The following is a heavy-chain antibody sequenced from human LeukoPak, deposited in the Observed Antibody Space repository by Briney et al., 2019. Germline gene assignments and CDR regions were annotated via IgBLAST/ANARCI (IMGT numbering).Heavy chain of an antibody. Sequence: SETLSLTCTVSGGSISSSSYYWGWIRQPPGKGLEWVGSIYYSGSTYYNPSLKSRVTISVDTSKNQFSLKLSSVTAADTAVYYCARRGYYYGSGSYSLDYWGQGTLVTVSS. CDR3: ARRGYYYGSGSYSLDY. D-gene: IGHD3-10*01. CDR1: GGSISSSSYY. J-gene: IGHJ4*02. V-gene: IGHV4-39*01. CDR2: IYYSGST.